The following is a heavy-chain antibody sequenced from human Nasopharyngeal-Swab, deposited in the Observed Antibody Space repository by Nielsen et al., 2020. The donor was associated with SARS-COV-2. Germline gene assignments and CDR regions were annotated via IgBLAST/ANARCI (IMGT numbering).Heavy chain of an antibody. CDR1: GGSISSSNW. J-gene: IGHJ6*02. CDR2: IYHSGST. V-gene: IGHV4-4*02. CDR3: ARDRGSSWYVRYYYYYGMDV. Sequence: SETLSLTCAVSGGSISSSNWWSWVRQPPGKGLEWIGEIYHSGSTNYNPSLKSRVTISVDKSKNQFSLKLSSVTAADTAVYYCARDRGSSWYVRYYYYYGMDVWGQGTTVTVSS. D-gene: IGHD6-13*01.